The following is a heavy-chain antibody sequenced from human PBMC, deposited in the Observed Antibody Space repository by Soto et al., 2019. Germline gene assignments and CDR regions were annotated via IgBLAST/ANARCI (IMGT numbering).Heavy chain of an antibody. V-gene: IGHV3-23*01. D-gene: IGHD1-7*01. CDR1: GFTFSSYV. CDR3: AKDRRAGGNYGFYSDF. J-gene: IGHJ4*02. Sequence: PGGSLRLSCAASGFTFSSYVMTWVGQAPGKGLEWVSFSSATGAGTYYADSVKGRFTISRDNSKNTLYLQMTSLRADDTAVYYCAKDRRAGGNYGFYSDFWGQGALVTVSS. CDR2: SSATGAGT.